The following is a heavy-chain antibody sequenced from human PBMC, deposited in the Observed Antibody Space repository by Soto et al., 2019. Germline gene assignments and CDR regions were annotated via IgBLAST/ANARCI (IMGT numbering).Heavy chain of an antibody. J-gene: IGHJ5*02. D-gene: IGHD3-10*01. CDR3: ARGYYFGSGSYWFDP. CDR1: GYAFTSYG. V-gene: IGHV1-3*01. Sequence: QVRLVQSGAEVKKPGASVKVSCKASGYAFTSYGIHWVRQAPGQRPEWMGWINAGDGNKKYSENLQDRVTITRDTSASTAYMELSSLRSEDTAVYYCARGYYFGSGSYWFDPWGQGTLVTVSS. CDR2: INAGDGNK.